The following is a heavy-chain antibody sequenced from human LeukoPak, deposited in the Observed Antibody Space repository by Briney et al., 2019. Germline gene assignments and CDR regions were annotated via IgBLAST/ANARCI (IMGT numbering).Heavy chain of an antibody. J-gene: IGHJ4*02. CDR2: INPSDGST. CDR3: ARDEYYYGSGSYYN. CDR1: GYSFTSYY. V-gene: IGHV1-46*01. D-gene: IGHD3-10*01. Sequence: ASVKISCKASGYSFTSYYMHWVRQAPGQGPEWMGTINPSDGSTIYAQKFQGRITMTRDTSTSTLYMEVNSLRSDDAAVYYCARDEYYYGSGSYYNWGQGTLVTVSS.